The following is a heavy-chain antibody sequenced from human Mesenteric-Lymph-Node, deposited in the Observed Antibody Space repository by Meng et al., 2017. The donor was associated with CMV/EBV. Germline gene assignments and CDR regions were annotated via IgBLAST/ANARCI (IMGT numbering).Heavy chain of an antibody. CDR3: AKVRDRNLYFYSGMDV. CDR1: GGIFTDYG. V-gene: IGHV3-23*01. CDR2: GSNSGGAT. J-gene: IGHJ6*02. D-gene: IGHD3-16*01. Sequence: GGSRRLCGAGAGGIFTDYGRSWVGQASGKGRGWVDAGSNSGGATYYAVPVKGRFTIARHNSKNTLYLQMNSLSAEDTAVSYCAKVRDRNLYFYSGMDVCGPLTLFTVSS.